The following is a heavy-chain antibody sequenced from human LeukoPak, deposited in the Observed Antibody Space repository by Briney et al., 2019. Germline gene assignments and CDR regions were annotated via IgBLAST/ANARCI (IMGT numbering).Heavy chain of an antibody. J-gene: IGHJ6*02. CDR1: GFTFSSYG. D-gene: IGHD2-15*01. V-gene: IGHV3-30*18. CDR3: AKEYSHFPYYYFYGMEV. Sequence: GRSLRLSCAASGFTFSSYGMHWVRQAPGKGLEWVAVISYDGSNKYYADSVKGRFTISRDNSKNTLYLQMNSLRAEDTAVYYCAKEYSHFPYYYFYGMEVWGQGTTVTVS. CDR2: ISYDGSNK.